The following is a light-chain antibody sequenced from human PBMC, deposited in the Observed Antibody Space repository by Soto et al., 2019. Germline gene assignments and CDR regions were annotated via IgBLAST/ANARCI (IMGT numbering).Light chain of an antibody. J-gene: IGLJ2*01. CDR1: SSYVGDHNS. CDR3: GSYTTSITVI. CDR2: AVS. Sequence: QSALTQPASVSGSPGQSITISCTGTSSYVGDHNSVSWDQQQPGKAPKLMIYAVSNRPSGVSNRFSGSKSGNTASLTISGLQAEDEADYYCGSYTTSITVIFGGGTQLTVL. V-gene: IGLV2-14*03.